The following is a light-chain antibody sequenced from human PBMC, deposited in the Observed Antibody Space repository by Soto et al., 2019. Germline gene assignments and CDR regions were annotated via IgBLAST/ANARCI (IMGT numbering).Light chain of an antibody. V-gene: IGLV2-14*03. CDR1: SSDVGGYHY. Sequence: QSALTQPASVSGSPGQSITISCTGTSSDVGGYHYVSWYQQHPGKAPKLLIFDVRDRPSGVSDRFSGAKCGNTALLTISGLQAEDEAEYYCSSYTTSIVVFGGGTKLTVL. J-gene: IGLJ3*02. CDR2: DVR. CDR3: SSYTTSIVV.